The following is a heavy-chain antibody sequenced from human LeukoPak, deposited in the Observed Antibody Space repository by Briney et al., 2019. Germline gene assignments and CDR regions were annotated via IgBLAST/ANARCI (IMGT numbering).Heavy chain of an antibody. D-gene: IGHD2-15*01. CDR3: ARDLEARYCSGGSCYSNWFDP. Sequence: PSETLSLTCTVSGGSISSYYWSWIRQPPGKGLEWIGYIYYSGSTNYNPSLKSRVTISVDTSKNQFPLKLSSVTAADTAVYYCARDLEARYCSGGSCYSNWFDPWGQGTLVTVSS. CDR2: IYYSGST. V-gene: IGHV4-59*01. CDR1: GGSISSYY. J-gene: IGHJ5*02.